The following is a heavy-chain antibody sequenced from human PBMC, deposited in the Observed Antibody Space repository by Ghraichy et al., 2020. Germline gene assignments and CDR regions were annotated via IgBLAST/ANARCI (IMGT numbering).Heavy chain of an antibody. D-gene: IGHD2-21*02. CDR3: ARASPGAGGDAIPPFYDY. V-gene: IGHV4-34*01. CDR1: GGSFSGYY. J-gene: IGHJ4*02. Sequence: SETLSLTCAVYGGSFSGYYWSWIRQPPGKGLEWIGEINHSGSTNYNPSLKSRVTISVDTSKNQFSLKLSSVTAADTAMYYCARASPGAGGDAIPPFYDYWGQGTLVTVSS. CDR2: INHSGST.